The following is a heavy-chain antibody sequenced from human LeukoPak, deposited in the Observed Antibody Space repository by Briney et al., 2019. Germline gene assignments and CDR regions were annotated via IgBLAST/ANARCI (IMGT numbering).Heavy chain of an antibody. V-gene: IGHV3-48*04. CDR3: ARSVGGSGSKLYYGMDV. J-gene: IGHJ6*02. D-gene: IGHD3-10*01. CDR2: ISSSSSTI. CDR1: GFTFSSYS. Sequence: GGSLRLSCAAPGFTFSSYSMNWVRQAPVKGLEWVSYISSSSSTIYYADSVKGRFTISRDNAKNSLYLQMNSLRAEDTAVYYCARSVGGSGSKLYYGMDVWGQGTTVTVSS.